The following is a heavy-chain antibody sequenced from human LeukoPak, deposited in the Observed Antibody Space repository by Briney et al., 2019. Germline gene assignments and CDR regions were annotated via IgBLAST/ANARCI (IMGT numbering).Heavy chain of an antibody. D-gene: IGHD2-2*01. CDR1: GGSISSYY. CDR2: IYTSGST. J-gene: IGHJ6*03. V-gene: IGHV4-4*07. Sequence: SETLSLTCTVSGGSISSYYWSWIRQPAGKGLEWIGRIYTSGSTNYNPSLTSRVTMSVDTSKNQFSLKLSSVTAADTAVYYCARVRLPAANYYYYYMDVWGKGTTVTVSS. CDR3: ARVRLPAANYYYYYMDV.